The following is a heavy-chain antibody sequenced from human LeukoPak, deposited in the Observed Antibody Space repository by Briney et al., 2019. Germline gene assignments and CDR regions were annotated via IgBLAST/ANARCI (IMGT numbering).Heavy chain of an antibody. CDR1: GFTFSSYE. D-gene: IGHD3-10*01. CDR2: ISSSGSTV. V-gene: IGHV3-48*03. CDR3: ARVAYGSGPEGYYYGMDV. Sequence: GGSLRLSCAASGFTFSSYEMNWVRQAPGKGLEWVSYISSSGSTVYYADSVKGRFTISRDNVKNSLYLQMNSLRAEDTAVYYCARVAYGSGPEGYYYGMDVWGQGTTVTVSS. J-gene: IGHJ6*02.